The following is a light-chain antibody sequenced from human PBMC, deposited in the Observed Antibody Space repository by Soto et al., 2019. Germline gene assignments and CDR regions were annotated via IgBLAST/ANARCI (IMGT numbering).Light chain of an antibody. V-gene: IGKV1-33*01. J-gene: IGKJ5*01. CDR1: QDINNY. CDR3: QQYENLPT. Sequence: DIQMTQSPSSLSASVGDRVTITCQASQDINNYLGWYQQKPGRAPKLLIYDASNVEGRVPSRFRGSGSGTDFTFTISRLQPEDIATYYCQQYENLPTFGQGTRLEIK. CDR2: DAS.